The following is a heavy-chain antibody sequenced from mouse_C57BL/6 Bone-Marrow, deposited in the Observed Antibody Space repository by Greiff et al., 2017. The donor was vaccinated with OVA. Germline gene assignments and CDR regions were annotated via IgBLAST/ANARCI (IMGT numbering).Heavy chain of an antibody. J-gene: IGHJ1*03. CDR3: ARSYDYAGDWYFDV. V-gene: IGHV1-69*01. CDR1: GSTFPSYW. Sequence: QVQLQQPGAELVMPGASVKLSCTASGSTFPSYWMHWVTQRPGQGLEWIGEIDPSDSYTNYNQQFKGKSTLTVDTSSSTAYMQLSSLTSEDAAVYDGARSYDYAGDWYFDVWGTGNAVTVSS. CDR2: IDPSDSYT. D-gene: IGHD2-4*01.